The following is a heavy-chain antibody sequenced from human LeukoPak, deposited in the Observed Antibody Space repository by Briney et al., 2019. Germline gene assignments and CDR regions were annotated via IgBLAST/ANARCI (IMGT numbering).Heavy chain of an antibody. CDR2: IIPILDIA. CDR3: ARAASVVDY. CDR1: GGTFISHA. D-gene: IGHD3-3*01. Sequence: SVKDSCKASGGTFISHAISWVRQAPGQGLEWMGRIIPILDIADYAQRFQGRVTITAEKATSTAYMDLSSLRSDDTAVYYCARAASVVDYWGQGTLVTVSS. V-gene: IGHV1-69*04. J-gene: IGHJ4*02.